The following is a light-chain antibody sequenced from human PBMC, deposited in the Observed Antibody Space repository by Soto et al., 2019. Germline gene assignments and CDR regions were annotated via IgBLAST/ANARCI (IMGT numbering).Light chain of an antibody. CDR1: QSVSSY. J-gene: IGKJ4*01. CDR3: QQRSNWPF. Sequence: EIVLTQSPATLSLSPGERATLSCRASQSVSSYLAWYQQKPGQAPRLLIYDASNRATGIPARFSGSGSGTDFTLTISSLEPKDFAVYYCQQRSNWPFFGGGTKV. CDR2: DAS. V-gene: IGKV3-11*01.